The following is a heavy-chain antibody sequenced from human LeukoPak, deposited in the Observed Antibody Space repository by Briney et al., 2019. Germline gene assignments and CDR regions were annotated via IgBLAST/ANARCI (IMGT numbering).Heavy chain of an antibody. Sequence: ASVKVSCKASGGTFSSYAISWVRQAPGQGLEWMGGIIPIFGTANYAQKFQGRVTITADESTSTAYMELSSLRSEDTAVYYCARDLFRRSGYYYFDYWGQGTLVTVSS. CDR1: GGTFSSYA. J-gene: IGHJ4*02. V-gene: IGHV1-69*13. D-gene: IGHD1-26*01. CDR2: IIPIFGTA. CDR3: ARDLFRRSGYYYFDY.